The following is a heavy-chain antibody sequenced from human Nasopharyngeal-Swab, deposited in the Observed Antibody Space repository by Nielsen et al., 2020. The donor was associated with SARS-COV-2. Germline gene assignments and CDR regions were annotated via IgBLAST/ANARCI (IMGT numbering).Heavy chain of an antibody. CDR2: ISGSGGGT. V-gene: IGHV3-23*02. CDR1: GFTLRNYY. CDR3: AKDKEDLRGVGSYDY. J-gene: IGHJ4*02. D-gene: IGHD3-10*01. Sequence: GESLKISCVGSGFTLRNYYMGWVRQTPGKGLEWVSHISGSGGGTYYIDSVKGRFTISRDNSKNTLHLHMSSLRAEDTAVYYCAKDKEDLRGVGSYDYWGQGTLVTVSS.